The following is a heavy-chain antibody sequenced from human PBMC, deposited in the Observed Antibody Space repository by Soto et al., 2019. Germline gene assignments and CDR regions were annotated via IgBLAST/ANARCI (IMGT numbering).Heavy chain of an antibody. CDR3: ARGVRATPSYSSSWRSRGNWFDP. J-gene: IGHJ5*02. Sequence: SETLSLTCAVYGGSFSGYYWSWIRQPPGKGLEWIGEINHSGSTNYNPSLKSRVTISVDTSKNQFSLKLGSVTAADTAVYYCARGVRATPSYSSSWRSRGNWFDPWGQGTLVTVSS. CDR2: INHSGST. D-gene: IGHD6-13*01. V-gene: IGHV4-34*01. CDR1: GGSFSGYY.